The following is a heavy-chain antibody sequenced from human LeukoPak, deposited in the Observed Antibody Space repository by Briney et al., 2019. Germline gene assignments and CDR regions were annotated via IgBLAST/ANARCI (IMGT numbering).Heavy chain of an antibody. Sequence: GGSLRLSCAASGFTFSSYWMHWVRQAPGKGLQWVSAISGSGADTYYADSVKGRFTISRDNSMNTLYLQMNSLRAEDTAVYYCAKNGGSGSYYRSPFDYWGQGTLVTVSS. CDR2: ISGSGADT. D-gene: IGHD3-10*01. CDR3: AKNGGSGSYYRSPFDY. V-gene: IGHV3-23*01. CDR1: GFTFSSYW. J-gene: IGHJ4*02.